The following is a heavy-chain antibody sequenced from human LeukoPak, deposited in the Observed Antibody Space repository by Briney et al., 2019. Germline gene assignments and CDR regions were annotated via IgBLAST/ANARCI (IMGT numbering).Heavy chain of an antibody. D-gene: IGHD6-19*01. CDR1: GFALNRYT. Sequence: GGSLRLSCAASGFALNRYTLSWVRQAPGKGLEWVSSISSTSAYIHYADSVKGRFTISRDNTDNVVYLQMNGLRAEDTAVYYCARVAVAGPTGWFDPWGQGTLVTVSS. J-gene: IGHJ5*02. CDR3: ARVAVAGPTGWFDP. V-gene: IGHV3-21*01. CDR2: ISSTSAYI.